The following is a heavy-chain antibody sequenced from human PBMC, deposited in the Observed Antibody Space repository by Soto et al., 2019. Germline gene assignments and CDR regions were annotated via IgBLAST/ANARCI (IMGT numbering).Heavy chain of an antibody. CDR3: AKDSLRVVAAAVVTAIPFDY. CDR1: GFTFSSYA. J-gene: IGHJ4*02. D-gene: IGHD2-21*02. CDR2: ISGSGGST. Sequence: GGSLRLSCAASGFTFSSYAMSWVRQAPGKGLEWVSAISGSGGSTYYADSVKGRFTIFRDNSKNTLYLQMNSLRAEDTAVYYCAKDSLRVVAAAVVTAIPFDYWGQGTLVTVSS. V-gene: IGHV3-23*01.